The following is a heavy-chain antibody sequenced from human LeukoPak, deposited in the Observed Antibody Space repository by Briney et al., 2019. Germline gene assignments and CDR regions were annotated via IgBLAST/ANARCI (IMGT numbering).Heavy chain of an antibody. CDR2: IIPIFGTA. D-gene: IGHD6-13*01. Sequence: ASVKVSCKASGGTFSSYAISWVRQAPGQGLEWMGGIIPIFGTANYAQKFQGRVTITTDESTSTAYMELSSLRSEDTAVYYCARDAGVADNYYYYYYYMDVWGKGTTVTVSS. CDR1: GGTFSSYA. J-gene: IGHJ6*03. V-gene: IGHV1-69*05. CDR3: ARDAGVADNYYYYYYYMDV.